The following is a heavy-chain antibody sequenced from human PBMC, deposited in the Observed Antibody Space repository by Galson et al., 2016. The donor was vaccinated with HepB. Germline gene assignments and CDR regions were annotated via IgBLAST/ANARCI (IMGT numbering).Heavy chain of an antibody. Sequence: LRLSCAASGFRFTNYAMSWVRQAPGKGLVWVSRINSDGSSTSYADSVKGRFTISRDNAKNTVYLQMNSLRAEDTAVYYCGREHCSGGSCYLDYWGQGTLVTVSS. CDR3: GREHCSGGSCYLDY. J-gene: IGHJ4*02. V-gene: IGHV3-74*01. CDR2: INSDGSST. D-gene: IGHD2-15*01. CDR1: GFRFTNYA.